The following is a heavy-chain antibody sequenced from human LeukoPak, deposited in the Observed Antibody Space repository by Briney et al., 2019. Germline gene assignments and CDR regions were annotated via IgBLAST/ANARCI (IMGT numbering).Heavy chain of an antibody. V-gene: IGHV4-39*02. Sequence: SETLSLTCNVSGGSISSRSYYWSWLRQPPGKGLEWIATIYHSGSTYYNASLKSRVTISVDTSKSHFSLKLSSVTAADTAMYYCARYTGVNGYYFDYWGQGALVTVSS. CDR3: ARYTGVNGYYFDY. D-gene: IGHD2-8*01. CDR2: IYHSGST. J-gene: IGHJ4*02. CDR1: GGSISSRSYY.